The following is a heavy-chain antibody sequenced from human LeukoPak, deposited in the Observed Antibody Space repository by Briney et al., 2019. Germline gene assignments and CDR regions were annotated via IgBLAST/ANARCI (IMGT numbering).Heavy chain of an antibody. J-gene: IGHJ6*02. V-gene: IGHV1-18*01. CDR1: GYTFTSYG. Sequence: ASVKVSCKASGYTFTSYGISWVRQAPGQGLEWMGWISAYKGNTNYAQKLQGRVHMTTDTSTSTAYMELRSLRSDDTAVYYCAREALSWQLVPYYYYGMDVWGQGTTVTVSS. D-gene: IGHD6-13*01. CDR2: ISAYKGNT. CDR3: AREALSWQLVPYYYYGMDV.